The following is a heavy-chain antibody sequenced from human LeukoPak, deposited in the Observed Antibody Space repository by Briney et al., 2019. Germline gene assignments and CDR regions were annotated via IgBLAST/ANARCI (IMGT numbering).Heavy chain of an antibody. V-gene: IGHV3-7*01. CDR3: ARGEAGMGGY. J-gene: IGHJ4*02. CDR1: GFTFSNYW. D-gene: IGHD3-16*01. CDR2: TQKDGSEK. Sequence: PGGSLRLSCTASGFTFSNYWMSWVRQAPGKGLEWVANTQKDGSEKYFVDSVRGRFSISRDNVKNSVYLQMNSLTGEDTAVYYCARGEAGMGGYWGQGTLVTVSS.